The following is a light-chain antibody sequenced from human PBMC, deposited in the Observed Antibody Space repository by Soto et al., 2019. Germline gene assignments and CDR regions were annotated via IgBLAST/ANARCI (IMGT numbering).Light chain of an antibody. CDR1: QGISNY. J-gene: IGKJ1*01. Sequence: DIQMTQSPSSLSASVGDRVTITCRASQGISNYLARYQQKPGKVPKLLIYAASTLQSGVPSRFRSSGSGTDFTLTISSLQPEDVATYYCQKYNSAPWTFGQGTKVEIK. CDR2: AAS. V-gene: IGKV1-27*01. CDR3: QKYNSAPWT.